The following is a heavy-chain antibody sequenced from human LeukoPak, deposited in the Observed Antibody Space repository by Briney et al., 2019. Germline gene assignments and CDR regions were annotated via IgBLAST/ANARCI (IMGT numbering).Heavy chain of an antibody. V-gene: IGHV3-21*01. J-gene: IGHJ4*02. CDR2: ISSSGSYK. D-gene: IGHD1-1*01. CDR1: GFTFSSYS. CDR3: ARSAAGTYY. Sequence: GGSLRLSCVASGFTFSSYSMNWVRQAPGKGLEWVSSISSSGSYKYYTDSVKGRFTISRDNAKNSLYLQMNSLRAEDTAVYYCARSAAGTYYWGQGTLVTVSS.